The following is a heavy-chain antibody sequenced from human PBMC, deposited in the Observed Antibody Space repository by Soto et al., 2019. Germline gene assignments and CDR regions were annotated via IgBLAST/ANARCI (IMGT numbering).Heavy chain of an antibody. CDR3: ARTNEKDSVMVVAGYDY. Sequence: GGSLRLSCAAFGFTFSSYAMSWFRQAPGKGLEWVSAISGSGGSTYYADSVKGRFTISRDNSKNTLYLQMNSLSAEDTAVYYCARTNEKDSVMVVAGYDYWGQGTLVTVSS. CDR1: GFTFSSYA. V-gene: IGHV3-23*01. J-gene: IGHJ4*02. CDR2: ISGSGGST. D-gene: IGHD2-15*01.